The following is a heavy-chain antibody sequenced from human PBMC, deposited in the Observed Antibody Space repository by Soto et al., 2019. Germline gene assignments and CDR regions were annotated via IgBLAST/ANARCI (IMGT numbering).Heavy chain of an antibody. Sequence: LSETLSLTCTVSGGSISSGGYYWSWIRQHPGKGLEWIGYTYYSGSTYYNPSLKRRVTISVDTSKNQITLKLSSVTAAVTAVYYCARFGGVTTISYFDYWGQGTLVTVSS. CDR3: ARFGGVTTISYFDY. J-gene: IGHJ4*02. D-gene: IGHD4-17*01. CDR1: GGSISSGGYY. V-gene: IGHV4-31*03. CDR2: TYYSGST.